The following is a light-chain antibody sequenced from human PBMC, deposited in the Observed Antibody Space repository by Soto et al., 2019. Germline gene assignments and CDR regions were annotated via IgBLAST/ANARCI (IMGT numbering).Light chain of an antibody. CDR2: GAS. V-gene: IGKV1-27*01. CDR1: QGISEY. CDR3: HQYNSWPRGT. J-gene: IGKJ3*01. Sequence: DIQMTQSPTSLSASVGDTVTLTCRTSQGISEYLAWYQQKPGKVPKLLIYGASILQSGVPSRFSGRGSGTLFTLTISSLQPEDFATYYCHQYNSWPRGTFGPGTKVEIK.